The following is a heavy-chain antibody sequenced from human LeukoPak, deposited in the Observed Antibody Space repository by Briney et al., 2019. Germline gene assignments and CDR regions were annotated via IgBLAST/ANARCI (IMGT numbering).Heavy chain of an antibody. CDR1: GFTFGTYA. V-gene: IGHV3-23*01. CDR2: ISGSGDST. Sequence: GGSLRLSCAASGFTFGTYAMSWVRQAPGKGLEWVSSISGSGDSTYYADSVKGRFTISGDNSKKTLSLQMNTLRAEDTATYYCAKDLRWYYDTTGYYSFDYWGQGTLVTVSS. CDR3: AKDLRWYYDTTGYYSFDY. D-gene: IGHD3-22*01. J-gene: IGHJ4*02.